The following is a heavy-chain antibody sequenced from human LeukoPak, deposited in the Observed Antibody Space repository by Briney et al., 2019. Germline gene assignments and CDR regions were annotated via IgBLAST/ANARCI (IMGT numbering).Heavy chain of an antibody. Sequence: PGGSLRLSYAASGFTFSSYAMSWVRPAPGKGLEWASAISGSGGSTYYADSVKGRFTISRDNSKNTLYMQMNSLRAEDTAVYYCAKVQYLSIVVVTATPAIYYGMDVWGQGTTVTVSS. J-gene: IGHJ6*02. CDR1: GFTFSSYA. V-gene: IGHV3-23*01. CDR2: ISGSGGST. D-gene: IGHD2-21*02. CDR3: AKVQYLSIVVVTATPAIYYGMDV.